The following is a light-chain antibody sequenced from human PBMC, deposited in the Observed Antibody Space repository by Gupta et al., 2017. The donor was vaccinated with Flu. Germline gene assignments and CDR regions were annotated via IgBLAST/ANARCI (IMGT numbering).Light chain of an antibody. CDR3: QQGIHWPKT. CDR2: DTS. J-gene: IGKJ2*01. Sequence: PATLSSSPGERATLSCRASQSVSSYLTWYQQKPGQTPRLLIYDTSNRATGIPARFSGSGSGTDFTLTISSLEPEDFAVYYCQQGIHWPKTFGQGTRLEIK. CDR1: QSVSSY. V-gene: IGKV3-11*01.